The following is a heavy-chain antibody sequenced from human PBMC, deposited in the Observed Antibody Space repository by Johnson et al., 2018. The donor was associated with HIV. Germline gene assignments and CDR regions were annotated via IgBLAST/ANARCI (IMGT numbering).Heavy chain of an antibody. J-gene: IGHJ3*02. CDR3: ARELTSGLDYYAFDI. D-gene: IGHD4/OR15-4a*01. V-gene: IGHV3-11*04. CDR2: ISSSGSTI. Sequence: QVQLVESGGGLVKPGGSLRLSCAASGFTFSDYYMSWIRQAPGKGLEWVSYISSSGSTIYYADSVKGRFTISRDNAKNSLYLQMNSLRAEDPALYYCARELTSGLDYYAFDIWGQGTMVTVSS. CDR1: GFTFSDYY.